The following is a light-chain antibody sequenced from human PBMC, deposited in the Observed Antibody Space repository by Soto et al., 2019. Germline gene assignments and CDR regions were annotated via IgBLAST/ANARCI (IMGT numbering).Light chain of an antibody. V-gene: IGKV3-15*01. Sequence: EIVMTQSPAILSVSPGERAALSCRASQSVSSNLAWYQQKPGQAPRLLIYGASTRATGVPARFRGSGYGTDFTLTISALQSEDFAVYYCQHYNSWPPWMFGQGTKVDIK. CDR1: QSVSSN. J-gene: IGKJ1*01. CDR3: QHYNSWPPWM. CDR2: GAS.